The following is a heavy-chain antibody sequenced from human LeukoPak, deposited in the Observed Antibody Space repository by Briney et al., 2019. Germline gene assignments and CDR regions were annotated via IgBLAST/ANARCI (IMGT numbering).Heavy chain of an antibody. CDR3: AKDGGSGTYYYYFDY. CDR1: GGSISSYY. D-gene: IGHD3-10*01. CDR2: IYYSGST. Sequence: PSETLSLTCTVSGGSISSYYWSWIRQPPGKGLEWIGYIYYSGSTNYNPSLKSRVTISVDTSKNQFSLKLSSVTAADTAVYYCAKDGGSGTYYYYFDYWGQGTLVTVSS. V-gene: IGHV4-59*01. J-gene: IGHJ4*02.